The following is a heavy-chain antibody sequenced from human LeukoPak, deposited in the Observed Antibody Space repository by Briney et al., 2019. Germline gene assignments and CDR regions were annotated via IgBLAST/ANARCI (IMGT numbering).Heavy chain of an antibody. CDR3: ASSTVTTRGVSAFDL. D-gene: IGHD4-17*01. Sequence: GGSLRLSCAASGFIFSTYGMHWVRQAPGKGLEWVAIIWYDGSNKYYADSVKGRFTISRDNSKNTLYLQMNSLRAEDTAVYFCASSTVTTRGVSAFDLWGQETLVTVSS. CDR1: GFIFSTYG. V-gene: IGHV3-33*01. CDR2: IWYDGSNK. J-gene: IGHJ3*01.